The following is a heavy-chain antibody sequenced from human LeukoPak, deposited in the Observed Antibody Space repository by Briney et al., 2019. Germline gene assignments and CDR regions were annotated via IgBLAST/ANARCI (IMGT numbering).Heavy chain of an antibody. CDR3: ARGYCSGDCFTLFDY. J-gene: IGHJ4*02. CDR2: INPNSGGT. D-gene: IGHD2-21*02. Sequence: ASVKVSCKASGYMFTGYYMHWVRQAPGQGIEWMGWINPNSGGTNYAQKFQGRATMTRDTSISTAYMELSSLRSDDTAVYYCARGYCSGDCFTLFDYWGQGTLVTVSS. CDR1: GYMFTGYY. V-gene: IGHV1-2*02.